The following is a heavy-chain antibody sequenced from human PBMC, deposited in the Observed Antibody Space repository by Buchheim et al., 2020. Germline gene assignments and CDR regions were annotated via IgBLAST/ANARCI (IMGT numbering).Heavy chain of an antibody. Sequence: EVQLVESGGGLVQPGGSLRLSCAASGFTFSSYSMNWVRQAPGKGLEWVSYISSSSSTIYYADSVKGRFTISRDNAKNSLYLQMNSLRAEDTAVYYCARDRGPRDSSGYYYEEANLDAFDIWGQGT. CDR3: ARDRGPRDSSGYYYEEANLDAFDI. CDR1: GFTFSSYS. V-gene: IGHV3-48*04. D-gene: IGHD3-22*01. J-gene: IGHJ3*02. CDR2: ISSSSSTI.